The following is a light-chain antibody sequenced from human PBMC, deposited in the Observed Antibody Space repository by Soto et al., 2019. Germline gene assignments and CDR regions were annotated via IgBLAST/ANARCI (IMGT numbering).Light chain of an antibody. V-gene: IGLV1-47*01. Sequence: QPVLTQPPSASGTPGQRVTISCSGSSSNIGSNYVYWYQQLPGTAPKLLIYRNKQRPSGVPDRFSGSKSGTSASLAISGLRSEDEADYYCAAWDDSLSGYVVFGGGTKLTVL. J-gene: IGLJ2*01. CDR2: RNK. CDR3: AAWDDSLSGYVV. CDR1: SSNIGSNY.